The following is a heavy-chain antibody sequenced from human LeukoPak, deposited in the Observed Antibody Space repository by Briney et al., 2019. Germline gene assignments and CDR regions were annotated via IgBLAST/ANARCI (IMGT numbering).Heavy chain of an antibody. D-gene: IGHD1-26*01. Sequence: GGSLRLSCAASGFTFSNAWMSWVRQAPGKGLEWVGRIKSKTDGGTTDYVAPVKGRFTISRDDSKNTVYLQMNSLKTEDTAVYYCAKDLPRAPRWELENDAFDIWGQGTMVTVSS. CDR1: GFTFSNAW. J-gene: IGHJ3*02. V-gene: IGHV3-15*01. CDR3: AKDLPRAPRWELENDAFDI. CDR2: IKSKTDGGTT.